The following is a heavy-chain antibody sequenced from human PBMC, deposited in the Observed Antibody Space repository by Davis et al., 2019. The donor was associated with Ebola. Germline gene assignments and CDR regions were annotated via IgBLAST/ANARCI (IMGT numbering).Heavy chain of an antibody. D-gene: IGHD5-24*01. J-gene: IGHJ3*02. CDR2: LYYSGFT. CDR3: ARDLGMATGAFDI. V-gene: IGHV4-4*02. Sequence: SETLSLTCTVSGGSISSSNWWSWVRQPPGRGLEWIGSLYYSGFTNYNPSLKSRVTISVDTSKNQFSLKLSSVTAADTAVYYCARDLGMATGAFDIWGQGTMVTVSS. CDR1: GGSISSSNW.